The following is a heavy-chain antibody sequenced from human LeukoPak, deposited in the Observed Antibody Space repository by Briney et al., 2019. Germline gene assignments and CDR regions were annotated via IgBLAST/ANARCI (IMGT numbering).Heavy chain of an antibody. Sequence: GGSLRLSCAVSGFSFSSNCMSWVRQAPGKGLEWVAKIKEDGNEIYYVDSVKGRFTISRDNTKNSLFLQMNSLRAEDTAVYYCAKDLPVRAVAGTAFDYWGQGTLVTVSS. CDR2: IKEDGNEI. CDR1: GFSFSSNC. CDR3: AKDLPVRAVAGTAFDY. V-gene: IGHV3-7*01. J-gene: IGHJ4*02. D-gene: IGHD6-19*01.